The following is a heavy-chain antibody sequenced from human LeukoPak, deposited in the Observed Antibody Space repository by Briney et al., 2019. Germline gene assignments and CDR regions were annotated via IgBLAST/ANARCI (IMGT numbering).Heavy chain of an antibody. CDR2: IYTTGST. Sequence: PSQTLFLTCTVSGGSISSGSYYWSWIRQPAGKGLDWIGRIYTTGSTNYNPSLKSRVTISVDTSKNQFSLKLSSVTAADTAVYYCATHPGGRDGYNNNWFDPWGQGTLVTVSS. CDR1: GGSISSGSYY. V-gene: IGHV4-61*02. D-gene: IGHD5-24*01. J-gene: IGHJ5*02. CDR3: ATHPGGRDGYNNNWFDP.